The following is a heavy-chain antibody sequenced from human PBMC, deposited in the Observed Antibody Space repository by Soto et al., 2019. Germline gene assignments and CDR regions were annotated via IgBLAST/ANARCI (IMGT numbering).Heavy chain of an antibody. Sequence: ASVKVSCKASGYGFAGFYIHWMRQAPGQGLEWVGSINCNSGATTYAQKFQDSVAMTRDTSVSTAYMDLNRLTSDDTAIYYCAIIMTHSDSFDIWGQGTVVTVSS. CDR3: AIIMTHSDSFDI. V-gene: IGHV1-2*04. CDR2: INCNSGAT. CDR1: GYGFAGFY. J-gene: IGHJ3*02. D-gene: IGHD3-16*01.